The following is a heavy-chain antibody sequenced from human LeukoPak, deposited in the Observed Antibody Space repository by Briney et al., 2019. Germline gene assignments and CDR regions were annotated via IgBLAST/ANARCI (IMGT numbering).Heavy chain of an antibody. CDR2: ISWKSGSI. J-gene: IGHJ4*02. V-gene: IGHV3-9*01. D-gene: IGHD3-10*01. Sequence: GGSLRLSCAASGFTFHDYAMHWVRQAPGKGLEWVSGISWKSGSIGYADSVKGRFTISRDNAKNSLYLQMDSLRSDDTAVYYCARGVFSDYYGSGSLGKYWGQGTLVTVSS. CDR3: ARGVFSDYYGSGSLGKY. CDR1: GFTFHDYA.